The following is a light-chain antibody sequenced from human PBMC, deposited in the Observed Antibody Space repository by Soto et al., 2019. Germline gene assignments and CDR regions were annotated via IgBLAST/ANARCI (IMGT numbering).Light chain of an antibody. CDR2: EGR. V-gene: IGLV2-14*01. J-gene: IGLJ2*01. CDR3: SLYTTNNGHV. CDR1: SSDVGDYDF. Sequence: QSVLTQPASVSGSPGQSITISCTGTSSDVGDYDFVSWYQHHPDKAPKVIIYEGRNRPSGVSNRFSGSKSGSTASLTISGLQAEDEADYFCSLYTTNNGHVFGGGTKVTVL.